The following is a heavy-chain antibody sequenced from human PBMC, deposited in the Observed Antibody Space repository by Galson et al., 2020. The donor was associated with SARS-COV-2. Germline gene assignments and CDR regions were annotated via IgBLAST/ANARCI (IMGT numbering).Heavy chain of an antibody. CDR2: ISHSGGT. CDR3: ARLHYGEYAPEAFDI. CDR1: GTSISSGSYS. V-gene: IGHV4-30-2*01. J-gene: IGHJ3*02. D-gene: IGHD4-17*01. Sequence: SETLSLTCAVPGTSISSGSYSWNWIRQPPGKGLECIGYISHSGGTYYNPSLKSRVTISGDRSKNQFSLRLSSVTAADTAVYYCARLHYGEYAPEAFDIWGPGTRVTVAS.